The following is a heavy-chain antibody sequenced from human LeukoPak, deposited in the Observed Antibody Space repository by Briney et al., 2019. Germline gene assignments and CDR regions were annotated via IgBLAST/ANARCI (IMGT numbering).Heavy chain of an antibody. J-gene: IGHJ4*02. CDR2: WTGYSGNT. V-gene: IGHV4-30-4*01. CDR3: ATYYAGRGGSGY. CDR1: GASISSGAYH. D-gene: IGHD3-10*01. Sequence: SETLSLTCTVSGASISSGAYHWSWIRQARGKGLEWIGQWTGYSGNTDYNPSLKSRATISLDTSKNQFSLRLNSVTTADTAVYLCATYYAGRGGSGYWGQGTLVTVSS.